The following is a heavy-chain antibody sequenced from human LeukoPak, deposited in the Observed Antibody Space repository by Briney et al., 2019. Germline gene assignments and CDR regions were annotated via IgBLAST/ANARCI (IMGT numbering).Heavy chain of an antibody. V-gene: IGHV4-59*08. CDR2: IYYSGST. D-gene: IGHD1-14*01. CDR1: GGSISSYY. CDR3: ARTNRYLDAFDI. J-gene: IGHJ3*02. Sequence: PSETLSLTCTVSGGSISSYYWSWIRQPPGKGLEWIGYIYYSGSTNYNPSLKSRVTISVDTSKNQFSLKLSSVTAADTAVYYCARTNRYLDAFDIWGQGTMVTVSS.